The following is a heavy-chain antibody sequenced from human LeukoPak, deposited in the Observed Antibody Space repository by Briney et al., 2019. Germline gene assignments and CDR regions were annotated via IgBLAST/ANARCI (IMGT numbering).Heavy chain of an antibody. Sequence: SETLSLTCTVSGGSISSYYWSWIRQPPGKGLEWIGYIYTSGSTNYTPSLKSRVTISVDTSKNQFSLKLSSVTAADTAVYYCARAAEIGFDPWGQGTLVTVSS. CDR3: ARAAEIGFDP. D-gene: IGHD5-24*01. CDR2: IYTSGST. V-gene: IGHV4-4*09. J-gene: IGHJ5*02. CDR1: GGSISSYY.